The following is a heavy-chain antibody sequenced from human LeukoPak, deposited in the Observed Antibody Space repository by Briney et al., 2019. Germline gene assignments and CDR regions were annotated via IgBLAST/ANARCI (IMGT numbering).Heavy chain of an antibody. V-gene: IGHV3-30*02. J-gene: IGHJ4*02. D-gene: IGHD3-22*01. CDR3: ARGSRNHYDYSGYYSY. Sequence: PGGSLRLSCAASQFTFSSYGVHWVRQGPGKGLEWVAFIGYDGNNKYYADSVKGRFTISRDNAKNTLYLQMGSLRAEDMAVYYCARGSRNHYDYSGYYSYWGQGTLVTVSS. CDR1: QFTFSSYG. CDR2: IGYDGNNK.